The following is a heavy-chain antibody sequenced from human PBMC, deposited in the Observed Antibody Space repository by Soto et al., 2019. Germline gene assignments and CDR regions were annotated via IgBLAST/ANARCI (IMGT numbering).Heavy chain of an antibody. CDR3: AIIPATVTTPDHFDY. Sequence: ASVKVSCKASGYTFTSYGISCVRQAPGQGLEWMGWISAYNGNTNYAQKLQGRVTMTTDTSTSTAYMELRSLRSDDTAVYYCAIIPATVTTPDHFDYWGQGTLVTVSS. CDR1: GYTFTSYG. CDR2: ISAYNGNT. J-gene: IGHJ4*02. V-gene: IGHV1-18*01. D-gene: IGHD4-17*01.